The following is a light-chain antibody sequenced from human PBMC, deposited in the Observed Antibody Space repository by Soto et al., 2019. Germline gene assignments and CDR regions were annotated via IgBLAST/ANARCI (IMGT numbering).Light chain of an antibody. CDR1: QSISSY. V-gene: IGKV1-39*01. CDR3: QQSYSTPRWT. Sequence: IQMAPSSSSLSASVGGRVAITCRASQSISSYLNWYQQKPGRAPKVLIYATSSLQSGVPSRFSGSGSGTDFTLTISSLQPEDFATYYCQQSYSTPRWTFGQGTKVDIK. J-gene: IGKJ1*01. CDR2: ATS.